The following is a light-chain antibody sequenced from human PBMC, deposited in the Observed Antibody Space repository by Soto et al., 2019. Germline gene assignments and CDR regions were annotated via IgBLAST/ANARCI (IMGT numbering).Light chain of an antibody. CDR3: TSYVGSSNVNWV. CDR2: EVS. J-gene: IGLJ3*02. V-gene: IGLV2-8*01. CDR1: NSNIGSFT. Sequence: QSVLTQPPSASGTPGQRVTISCSGSNSNIGSFTVNWYQHHPGKAPKLMIYEVSKRPSGVPDRFSGSKSGNTASLTVSGLQAEDEADYYCTSYVGSSNVNWVFGGGTKLTVL.